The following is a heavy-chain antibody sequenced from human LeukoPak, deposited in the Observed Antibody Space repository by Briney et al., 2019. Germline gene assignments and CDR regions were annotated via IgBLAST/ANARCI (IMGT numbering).Heavy chain of an antibody. V-gene: IGHV4-59*08. Sequence: SETLSLTCTVSGGSISSYYWSWIRQPPGKGLEWIGYIYYSGSTNHNPSLKSRVTISVDTSKNQFSLKLSSVTAADTAVYYCARQVVAATGPFDYWGQGTLVTVSS. D-gene: IGHD2-15*01. CDR3: ARQVVAATGPFDY. CDR1: GGSISSYY. J-gene: IGHJ4*02. CDR2: IYYSGST.